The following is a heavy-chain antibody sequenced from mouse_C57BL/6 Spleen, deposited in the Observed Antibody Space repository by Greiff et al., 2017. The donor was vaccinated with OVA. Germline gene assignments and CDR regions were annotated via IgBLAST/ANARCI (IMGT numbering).Heavy chain of an antibody. CDR3: AREPSYYGSSYVGFDY. CDR1: GYAFSSYW. CDR2: IYPGDGDT. D-gene: IGHD1-1*01. J-gene: IGHJ2*01. V-gene: IGHV1-80*01. Sequence: QVQLKESGAELVKPGASVKISCKASGYAFSSYWMNWVKQRPGKGLEWIGQIYPGDGDTNYNGKFKGKATLTADKSSSTDYMQLSSLTSEDSAVYVCAREPSYYGSSYVGFDYWGQGTTLTVSS.